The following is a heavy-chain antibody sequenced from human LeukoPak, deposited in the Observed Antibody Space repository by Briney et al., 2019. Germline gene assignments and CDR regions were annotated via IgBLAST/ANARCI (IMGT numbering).Heavy chain of an antibody. V-gene: IGHV1-2*02. J-gene: IGHJ4*02. Sequence: ASVKVSCKASGNTFTAYYMYWVRQAPGQGLERMGWINPNSGGTKSAQKFQGRVTMTRDTSISTAYMELSRLISDDTAVYYCARAGYYATSGPDYWGQGTLVTVSS. CDR3: ARAGYYATSGPDY. D-gene: IGHD3-22*01. CDR2: INPNSGGT. CDR1: GNTFTAYY.